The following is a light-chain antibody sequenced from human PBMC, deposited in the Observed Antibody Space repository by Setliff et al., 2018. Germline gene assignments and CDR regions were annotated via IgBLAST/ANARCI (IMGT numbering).Light chain of an antibody. Sequence: NFMLPQPHSVSESPGKTVTISCTRTSDSIATGSVQWYQQRPGSSPTTVIYEDNQRPSGVPDRFSGSIDSSSNSASLTISGLETEDEADYYCQSYDTSNQVIFGGGTQLTVL. CDR1: SDSIATGS. J-gene: IGLJ2*01. CDR2: EDN. CDR3: QSYDTSNQVI. V-gene: IGLV6-57*01.